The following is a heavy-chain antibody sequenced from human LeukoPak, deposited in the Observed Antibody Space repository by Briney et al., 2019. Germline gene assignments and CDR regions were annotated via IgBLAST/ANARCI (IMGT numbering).Heavy chain of an antibody. J-gene: IGHJ4*02. D-gene: IGHD3-10*01. CDR1: GFTFSSYS. Sequence: GGSLRLSCAASGFTFSSYSMNWVRQAPGKGLEWVSVIYSGGSAYYADSVKGRFTISRDNSKNTLYLQMNSLRAEDMAVYYCASTVSGFGELNYWGQGTLVTVSS. CDR3: ASTVSGFGELNY. CDR2: IYSGGSA. V-gene: IGHV3-66*02.